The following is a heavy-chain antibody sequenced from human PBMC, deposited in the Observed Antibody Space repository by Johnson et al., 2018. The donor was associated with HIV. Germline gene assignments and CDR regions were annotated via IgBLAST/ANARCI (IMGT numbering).Heavy chain of an antibody. J-gene: IGHJ3*02. V-gene: IGHV3-66*02. CDR2: IYSGGST. CDR3: ARDRFGSGRPNAFDM. D-gene: IGHD3-10*01. CDR1: GFTVSSNY. Sequence: VQLVESGGGVVRPGGSLRLSCAASGFTVSSNYMSWVRQAPGKGLEWVSVIYSGGSTYSADSVKGRFTISRDNSKNTLYLQMNSLRAEDTAVYYCARDRFGSGRPNAFDMWGQGTMVTVSS.